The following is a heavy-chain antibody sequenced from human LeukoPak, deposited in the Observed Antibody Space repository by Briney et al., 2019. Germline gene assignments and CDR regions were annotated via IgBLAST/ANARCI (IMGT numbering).Heavy chain of an antibody. Sequence: GGSLRLSCAASGFSLSDAWMSWVRQAPGKGLECVGRMKPRGTTEDGAPMNDRFIVSRDDSKNTLYLQMNRLKAADTGLYYCSQLSRGYWGQGAQVTVSS. D-gene: IGHD2-15*01. CDR3: SQLSRGY. CDR2: MKPRGTT. CDR1: GFSLSDAW. J-gene: IGHJ4*02. V-gene: IGHV3-15*01.